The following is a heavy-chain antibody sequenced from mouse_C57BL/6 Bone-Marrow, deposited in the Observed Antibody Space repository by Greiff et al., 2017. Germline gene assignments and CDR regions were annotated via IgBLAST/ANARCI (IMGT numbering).Heavy chain of an antibody. CDR3: ARGSSYAMDY. V-gene: IGHV2-2*01. CDR1: GFSLTSYG. J-gene: IGHJ4*01. CDR2: IWSGGST. Sequence: QVQLQQSGPGLVQPSQSLSITCTVSGFSLTSYGVHWVRQSPGKGLEWLGVIWSGGSTDYNAAFISRLSISKDNSKCQVFFKMNSLQADDTAIYYCARGSSYAMDYWGQGTSVTVSS. D-gene: IGHD1-1*01.